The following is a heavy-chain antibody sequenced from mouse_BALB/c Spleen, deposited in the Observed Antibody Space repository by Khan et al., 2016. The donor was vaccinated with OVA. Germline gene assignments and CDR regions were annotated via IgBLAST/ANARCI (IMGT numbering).Heavy chain of an antibody. CDR3: VRGGKFAY. CDR2: ISTNYGDA. Sequence: QVQLQQPGAELVRPGVSVKISCKASGYTFTDYAMHWVKQRHAKSLDWIGVISTNYGDADYNQKFQGKASMTVDRSSSTVYMELARLTSEDSAIXYCVRGGKFAYWGQGTLVTVTA. D-gene: IGHD1-1*02. V-gene: IGHV1S137*01. CDR1: GYTFTDYA. J-gene: IGHJ3*01.